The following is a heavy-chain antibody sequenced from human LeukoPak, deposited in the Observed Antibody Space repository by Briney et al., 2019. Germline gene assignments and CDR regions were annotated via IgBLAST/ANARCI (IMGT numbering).Heavy chain of an antibody. CDR2: INHSGST. V-gene: IGHV4-34*01. J-gene: IGHJ4*02. CDR1: GGSFSGYY. D-gene: IGHD5-12*01. CDR3: ARGDIIATASNFDY. Sequence: SETLSLTCAVYGGSFSGYYWSWIRQPPGKGLEWIGEINHSGSTNYNPSLKSRVTISVDTSKNQFSLKLSSVTAADTAVYYCARGDIIATASNFDYWGQGTLVTVSS.